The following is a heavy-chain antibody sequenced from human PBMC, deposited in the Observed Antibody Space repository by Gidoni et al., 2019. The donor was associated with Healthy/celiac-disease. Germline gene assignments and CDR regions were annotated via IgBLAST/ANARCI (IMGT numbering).Heavy chain of an antibody. CDR2: ISGSGGSK. Sequence: EVQLFESGGGLVQPVGSLRLSCAASGFTFSSYAMSWVRQAPGKGREWVSAISGSGGSKYYEESVKGRFTIYRDNSKNTLYLQMNSLRAEDTAVYYCAKDTRGGYWGQGTLVTVSS. V-gene: IGHV3-23*01. D-gene: IGHD2-2*01. CDR1: GFTFSSYA. J-gene: IGHJ4*02. CDR3: AKDTRGGY.